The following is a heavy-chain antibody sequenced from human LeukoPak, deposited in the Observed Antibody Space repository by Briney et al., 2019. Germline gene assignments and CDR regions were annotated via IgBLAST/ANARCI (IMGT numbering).Heavy chain of an antibody. CDR2: IHHSGIT. CDR1: GXSISSSNW. D-gene: IGHD3-22*01. Sequence: SGTLSLTCAVSGXSISSSNWWSWVRQPPGKGLEWIGEIHHSGITNYNPSLKSRVTISVDKPKNQLSLNLSSVTAADTAVYYCARDLLTTIVRGVFNIWGQGTVVTVSS. CDR3: ARDLLTTIVRGVFNI. V-gene: IGHV4-4*02. J-gene: IGHJ3*02.